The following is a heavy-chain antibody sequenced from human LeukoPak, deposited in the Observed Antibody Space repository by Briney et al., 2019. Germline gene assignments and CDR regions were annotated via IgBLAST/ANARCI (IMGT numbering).Heavy chain of an antibody. CDR1: GGSISSYY. Sequence: SETLSLTCTVSGGSISSYYWSWIRQPAGKGLEWIGRIYTSGSTNYNPSLKSRVTMSVDTSKNQFSLKLSSVTAADTAVYYCARAHNYDFWSGYYYMDVWGKGTTVTVSS. CDR2: IYTSGST. V-gene: IGHV4-4*07. J-gene: IGHJ6*03. D-gene: IGHD3-3*01. CDR3: ARAHNYDFWSGYYYMDV.